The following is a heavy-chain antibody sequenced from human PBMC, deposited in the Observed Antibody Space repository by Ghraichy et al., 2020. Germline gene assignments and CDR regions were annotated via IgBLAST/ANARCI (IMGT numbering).Heavy chain of an antibody. CDR1: GFNFSDSA. Sequence: GGSLRLSCAASGFNFSDSAMGWVRQAPGKGLQWVSSIDGSSFGTYSVDSVQGRFTISRDNTKNVLSLQMMRLRDEDSAVYYCAKVGNNIAARPTFDSWGQGTLVTVSS. CDR3: AKVGNNIAARPTFDS. D-gene: IGHD6-6*01. V-gene: IGHV3-23*01. CDR2: IDGSSFGT. J-gene: IGHJ4*02.